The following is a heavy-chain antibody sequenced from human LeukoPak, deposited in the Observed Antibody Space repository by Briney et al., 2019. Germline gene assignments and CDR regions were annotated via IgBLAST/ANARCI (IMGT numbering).Heavy chain of an antibody. J-gene: IGHJ3*02. CDR2: IIPIFGTA. CDR1: GGTFSSDA. V-gene: IGHV1-69*05. CDR3: ARGKFAVLGDDAFDI. Sequence: SVKVSCKASGGTFSSDAISWVRQAPGQGLEWMGGIIPIFGTANYAQKFQGRVTITTDESTSTAYMELSSLRSEDTAVYYCARGKFAVLGDDAFDIWGQGTMVTVSS. D-gene: IGHD3-10*01.